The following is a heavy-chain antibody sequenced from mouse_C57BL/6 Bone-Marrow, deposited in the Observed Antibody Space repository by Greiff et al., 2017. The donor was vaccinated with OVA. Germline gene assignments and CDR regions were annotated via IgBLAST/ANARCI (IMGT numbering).Heavy chain of an antibody. CDR3: AIYYYGSSPDY. Sequence: QVQLKQPGAELVKPGASVKLSCKASGYTFTSYWMQWVKQRPGQGLEWIGEIDPSDSYTNYNQKFKGKATLTVDTSSSTAYMQLSSLTSEDSAVYYCAIYYYGSSPDYWGQGTTLTVSS. CDR2: IDPSDSYT. D-gene: IGHD1-1*01. CDR1: GYTFTSYW. V-gene: IGHV1-50*01. J-gene: IGHJ2*01.